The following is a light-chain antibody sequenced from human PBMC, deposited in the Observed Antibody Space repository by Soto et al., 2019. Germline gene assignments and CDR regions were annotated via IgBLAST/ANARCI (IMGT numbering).Light chain of an antibody. Sequence: AIQMTQSPSSLSASVGDRVTITSRASQAIENDLAWYQQKPGKAPKLLIYAASSLQSGVPSRFSGSGSGTDFTLTISSLQPEDFATYYCLQDYSYLTFGGGTKVELK. CDR1: QAIEND. CDR2: AAS. J-gene: IGKJ4*01. V-gene: IGKV1-6*01. CDR3: LQDYSYLT.